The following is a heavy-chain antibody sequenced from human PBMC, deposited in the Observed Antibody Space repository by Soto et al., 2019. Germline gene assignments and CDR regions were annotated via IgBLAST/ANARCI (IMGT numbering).Heavy chain of an antibody. Sequence: QVQLQESGPGLVKPSETLSLTCTVSGGSVTSGSHYWTWIRQPPGKGLEWIGYIYYTGSANYNPSLKSRVTMLIDTSKNQFSLTLNSVTAADTAVYYCAKIDGYNSPNVMDVWGQGTT. CDR2: IYYTGSA. V-gene: IGHV4-61*01. D-gene: IGHD5-12*01. CDR3: AKIDGYNSPNVMDV. J-gene: IGHJ6*02. CDR1: GGSVTSGSHY.